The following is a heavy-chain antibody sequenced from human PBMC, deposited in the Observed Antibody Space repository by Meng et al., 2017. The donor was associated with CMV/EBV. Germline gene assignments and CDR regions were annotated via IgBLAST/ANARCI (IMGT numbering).Heavy chain of an antibody. Sequence: VQLQHGAPGLLTPSATLSLTGAVYGGSFSGYYWSWIRQPPGKGLEWIGEINHSGSTNYNPSLKSRVAISVDTSKNQFSLKLSSVTAADTAVYYCARGGGGEWELLHYFDYWGQGTLVTVSS. J-gene: IGHJ4*02. CDR1: GGSFSGYY. CDR2: INHSGST. V-gene: IGHV4-34*01. D-gene: IGHD1-26*01. CDR3: ARGGGGEWELLHYFDY.